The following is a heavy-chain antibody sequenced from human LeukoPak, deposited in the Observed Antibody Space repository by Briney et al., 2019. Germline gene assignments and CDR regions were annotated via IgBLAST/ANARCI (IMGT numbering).Heavy chain of an antibody. Sequence: GGSLRLSCAASGFTFSSYAMSWVRQAPGKGLEWVSAISGSGGSTYYADSVKGRFTISRDNSKNTLYLQMNSLRAEDTAVYYCAKDRGLRAGTTYYFDYRGQGTLVTVSS. D-gene: IGHD1-7*01. CDR3: AKDRGLRAGTTYYFDY. CDR1: GFTFSSYA. CDR2: ISGSGGST. J-gene: IGHJ4*02. V-gene: IGHV3-23*01.